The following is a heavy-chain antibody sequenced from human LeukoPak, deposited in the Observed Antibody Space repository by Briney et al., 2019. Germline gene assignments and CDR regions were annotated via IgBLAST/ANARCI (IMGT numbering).Heavy chain of an antibody. V-gene: IGHV1-46*01. CDR2: INPSGDNT. Sequence: ASVKVSCKASGYTFTNNFMHWVRPAPGQGLEWIGIINPSGDNTWYAQKFQGRVTMTRDMATSTDYLEVSSLRSEDTAVYYCARDNSLRDTAWWFDPWGQGTLVTVSS. CDR3: ARDNSLRDTAWWFDP. D-gene: IGHD5-24*01. CDR1: GYTFTNNF. J-gene: IGHJ5*02.